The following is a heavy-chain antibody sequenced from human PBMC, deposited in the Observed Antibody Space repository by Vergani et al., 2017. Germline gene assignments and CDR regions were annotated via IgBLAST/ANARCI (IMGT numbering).Heavy chain of an antibody. J-gene: IGHJ3*02. D-gene: IGHD3-10*01. CDR2: IWYDGSNK. CDR3: AIGQGGPFRPITMVRGTDDAFDI. V-gene: IGHV3-33*08. CDR1: GFTFSNAW. Sequence: VQLVESGGGLVKPGGSLRLSCAASGFTFSNAWMSWVRQAPGKGLEWVAVIWYDGSNKYYADSVKGRFTISRDNSKNTLYLQMNSLRAEDTAVYYCAIGQGGPFRPITMVRGTDDAFDIWGQGTMVTVSS.